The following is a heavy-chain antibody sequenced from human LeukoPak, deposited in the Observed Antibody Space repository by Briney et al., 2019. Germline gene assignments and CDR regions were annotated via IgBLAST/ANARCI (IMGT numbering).Heavy chain of an antibody. Sequence: PSETLSLTCTVSGGSISSYYWSWIRQPAGKGLEWIGRIYTSGSTNCNPSLKSRVTMSVDTSKNQFSLKLSSVTAADTAVYYCARGTTYYYDSSGYYTWFDPWGQGTLVTVSS. V-gene: IGHV4-4*07. CDR3: ARGTTYYYDSSGYYTWFDP. CDR1: GGSISSYY. CDR2: IYTSGST. J-gene: IGHJ5*02. D-gene: IGHD3-22*01.